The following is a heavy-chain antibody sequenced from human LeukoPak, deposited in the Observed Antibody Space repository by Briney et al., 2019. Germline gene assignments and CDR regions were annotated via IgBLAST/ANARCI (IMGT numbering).Heavy chain of an antibody. CDR1: GFSFSGHW. V-gene: IGHV3-74*01. CDR3: ARDREGIQLWLGYFDL. Sequence: GGSLRLSCTASGFSFSGHWMHWARQLPGKGLVWVSRISPTGSTTSYADSVKGRFTVSRDNAKNSLYLQMNSLRAEDTAVYYCARDREGIQLWLGYFDLWGRGTLVTVSS. J-gene: IGHJ2*01. D-gene: IGHD5-18*01. CDR2: ISPTGSTT.